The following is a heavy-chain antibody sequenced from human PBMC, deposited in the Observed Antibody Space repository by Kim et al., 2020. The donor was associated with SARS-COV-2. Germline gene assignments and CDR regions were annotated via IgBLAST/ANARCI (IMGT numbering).Heavy chain of an antibody. V-gene: IGHV1-46*01. CDR2: ST. Sequence: STTYAPKFQGRVTMTRETSTSTVYMELSSLKSEDTAVYYCARDLSNRGDYWGQGTLVTVSS. CDR3: ARDLSNRGDY. J-gene: IGHJ4*02.